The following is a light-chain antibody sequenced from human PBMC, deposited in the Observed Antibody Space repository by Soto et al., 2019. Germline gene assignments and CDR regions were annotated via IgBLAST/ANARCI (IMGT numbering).Light chain of an antibody. CDR1: QTISSW. V-gene: IGKV1-5*03. J-gene: IGKJ5*01. CDR3: QQYNTWPPIT. Sequence: DIQMTQSPSTLSASVGYRVTITCLASQTISSWLAWYQQKPGKAPKLLIYKASTLKSGVPSRFSGSGSGTEFTLTISSLQSEDFAVYYCQQYNTWPPITFGQGTRLENK. CDR2: KAS.